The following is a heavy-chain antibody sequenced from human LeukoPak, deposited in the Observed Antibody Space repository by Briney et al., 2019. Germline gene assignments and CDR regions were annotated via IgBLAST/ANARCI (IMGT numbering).Heavy chain of an antibody. D-gene: IGHD2-2*02. V-gene: IGHV4-34*01. CDR2: INHSGST. CDR3: ARGKGVAVPAAIRYYYYGMDV. CDR1: GGSFSGYY. Sequence: SETLSLTCAVYGGSFSGYYWSWIRQPPGKGLEWIGEINHSGSTNYNPSLKSRVTISVDTSKIQFSLKLSSVTAADTAVYYCARGKGVAVPAAIRYYYYGMDVWGKGTTVTVSS. J-gene: IGHJ6*04.